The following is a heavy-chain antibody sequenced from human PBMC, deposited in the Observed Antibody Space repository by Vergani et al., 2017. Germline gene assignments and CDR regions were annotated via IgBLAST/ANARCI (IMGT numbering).Heavy chain of an antibody. CDR3: ARVEFEGIAAAGPIDY. Sequence: QVQLQESGPGLVKPSETLSLTCTVSGGSISSYYWSWILQPPGKGLEWIGYIYYSGSPNYNPSLKSRVTISVDTSKTQFSLKLSSVTAADTAVYYCARVEFEGIAAAGPIDYWGQGTLVTVSS. J-gene: IGHJ4*02. CDR1: GGSISSYY. CDR2: IYYSGSP. D-gene: IGHD6-13*01. V-gene: IGHV4-59*01.